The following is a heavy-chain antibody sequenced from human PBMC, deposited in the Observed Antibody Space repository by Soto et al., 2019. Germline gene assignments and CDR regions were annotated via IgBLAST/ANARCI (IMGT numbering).Heavy chain of an antibody. V-gene: IGHV4-61*01. J-gene: IGHJ3*02. Sequence: XESLSRPCTVSGGSVSSGSHYWSWIRQPPGKVLEWIAYIFHSGDTKYNPSLKGRVAISIDMSKNQFSLRLDSVTAADTAVYYCARDRSDTSTSFDAFDIWGQGRMVTVS. CDR1: GGSVSSGSHY. CDR3: ARDRSDTSTSFDAFDI. CDR2: IFHSGDT. D-gene: IGHD5-18*01.